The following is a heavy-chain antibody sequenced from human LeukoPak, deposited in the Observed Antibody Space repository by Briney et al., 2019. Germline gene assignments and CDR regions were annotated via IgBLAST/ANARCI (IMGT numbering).Heavy chain of an antibody. CDR2: IDHTGKS. D-gene: IGHD2-2*01. CDR3: ARAEEIVVVPAAMFNAFDI. V-gene: IGHV4-34*01. J-gene: IGHJ3*02. Sequence: PSETLSLTCAVSVGTFSGHYWSWIRQAPGKGLEWIGEIDHTGKSNYKSALKSRVTISVDTSKNQFSLKLSSVTAADTAVYYCARAEEIVVVPAAMFNAFDIWGQGTMVTVSS. CDR1: VGTFSGHY.